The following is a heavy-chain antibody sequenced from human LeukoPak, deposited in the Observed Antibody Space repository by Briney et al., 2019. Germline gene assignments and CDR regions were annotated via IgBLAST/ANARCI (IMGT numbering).Heavy chain of an antibody. CDR1: GYSFTSYW. Sequence: GESLKISCKGSGYSFTSYWIGWVRQLPGKGLEWMGIIYPGDSDTRYSPSFQGQVTISADKSNSTAYLQWSSLKASDTAMYYCASALGYYYDSSGYNPYYFDYWGQGTLVTVSS. V-gene: IGHV5-51*01. CDR3: ASALGYYYDSSGYNPYYFDY. CDR2: IYPGDSDT. J-gene: IGHJ4*02. D-gene: IGHD3-22*01.